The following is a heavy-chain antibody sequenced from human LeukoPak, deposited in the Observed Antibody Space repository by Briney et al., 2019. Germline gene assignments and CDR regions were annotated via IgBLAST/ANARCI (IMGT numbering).Heavy chain of an antibody. CDR1: GFAFHTYW. CDR2: IKEDGSEK. V-gene: IGHV3-7*01. CDR3: AREYFYNSSGHGCSAY. J-gene: IGHJ4*02. Sequence: GGSLRLSCAASGFAFHTYWMTWVRQAPGKGLEWVANIKEDGSEKHYVDSVKGRFTISRDNAKNSLYLQMNSLRAEDTAMYYCAREYFYNSSGHGCSAYWGQGTLVTVSS. D-gene: IGHD3-22*01.